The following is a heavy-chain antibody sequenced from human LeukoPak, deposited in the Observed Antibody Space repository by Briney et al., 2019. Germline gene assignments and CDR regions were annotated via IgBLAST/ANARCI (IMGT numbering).Heavy chain of an antibody. V-gene: IGHV1-69*06. Sequence: SVKVSCKASGGTFSSYAISWVRQAPGQGLEWMGGIIPIFGTANYAQKFQGRVTITADKSTSTAYMELSSLRSEDTAVYYCAKDHSSSWKPLDAFDIWGQGTMVTVSS. J-gene: IGHJ3*02. CDR2: IIPIFGTA. D-gene: IGHD6-13*01. CDR1: GGTFSSYA. CDR3: AKDHSSSWKPLDAFDI.